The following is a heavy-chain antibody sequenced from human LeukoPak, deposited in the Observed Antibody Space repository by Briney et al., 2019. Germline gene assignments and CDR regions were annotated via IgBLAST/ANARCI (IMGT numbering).Heavy chain of an antibody. J-gene: IGHJ6*02. D-gene: IGHD3-3*01. CDR3: ARRRITIFGMDV. CDR1: GGSISGHY. CDR2: IYYSGAT. V-gene: IGHV4-59*08. Sequence: SETLSLTCNVSGGSISGHYWTWIRQPPGKGLEFIGFIYYSGATNYNPSLKSRVTMSADTSKNQLSLKLSSVTAADTAVYYCARRRITIFGMDVWGQGTTVTISS.